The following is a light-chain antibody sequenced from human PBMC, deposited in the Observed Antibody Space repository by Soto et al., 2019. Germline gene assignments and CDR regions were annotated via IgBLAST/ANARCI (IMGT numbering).Light chain of an antibody. CDR3: SSYTSYNTVV. J-gene: IGLJ2*01. CDR1: SSDVGGYNY. Sequence: QSALTQPASVSGSPGQSITISCTGTSSDVGGYNYVSWYQQHPGKAPKLMIYAVSNRPSGVSDRFSGSKSGNTASLTIYGLQAEDEADYYCSSYTSYNTVVFGGGTKLTVL. CDR2: AVS. V-gene: IGLV2-14*01.